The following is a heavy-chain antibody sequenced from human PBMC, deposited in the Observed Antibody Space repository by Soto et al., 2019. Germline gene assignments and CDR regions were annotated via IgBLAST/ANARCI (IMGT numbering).Heavy chain of an antibody. CDR3: AREGPSSGWYGGYYYYGMDV. CDR2: IKQDGSEK. J-gene: IGHJ6*02. D-gene: IGHD6-19*01. CDR1: GFTFSSYW. V-gene: IGHV3-7*04. Sequence: GGSLRLSCAASGFTFSSYWMSWVRQAPGKGLEWVANIKQDGSEKYYVDSVKGRFTISRDNAKNSLYLQMNSLRAEDTAVYYCAREGPSSGWYGGYYYYGMDVWGQGTTVTVSS.